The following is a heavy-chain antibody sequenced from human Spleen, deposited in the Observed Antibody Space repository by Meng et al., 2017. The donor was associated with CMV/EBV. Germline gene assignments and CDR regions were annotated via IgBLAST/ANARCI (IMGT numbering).Heavy chain of an antibody. J-gene: IGHJ4*02. CDR3: ARDEGYCSSTNCYKSRFDY. D-gene: IGHD2-2*02. V-gene: IGHV1-46*01. Sequence: FITYNIHWVRQAPGQGLEWMGVLNPRGGETNYAQKFQGRVSMTRDTSTSTVYMELNSLRSEDTAEYYCARDEGYCSSTNCYKSRFDYWSQGTLVTVSS. CDR2: LNPRGGET. CDR1: FITYN.